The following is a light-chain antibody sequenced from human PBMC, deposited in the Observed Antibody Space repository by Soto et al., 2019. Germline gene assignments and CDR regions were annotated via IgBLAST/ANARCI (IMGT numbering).Light chain of an antibody. CDR3: QQRSKWPS. Sequence: EIVLTQSPCTLYLSPGERATLSCRASQSVSSSYLAWYQQKPGQAPRLLIYGASSRATGIPDRFSGSGSGTDFTLTISRLEPEDFAVYYCQQRSKWPSFGQGTRLEIK. J-gene: IGKJ5*01. V-gene: IGKV3D-20*02. CDR1: QSVSSSY. CDR2: GAS.